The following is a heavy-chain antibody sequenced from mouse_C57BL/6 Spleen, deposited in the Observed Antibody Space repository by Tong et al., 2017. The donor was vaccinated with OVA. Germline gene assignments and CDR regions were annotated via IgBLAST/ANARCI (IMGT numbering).Heavy chain of an antibody. V-gene: IGHV5-4*01. J-gene: IGHJ2*01. Sequence: EVQLQESGGGLVKPGGSLKLSCAASGFTFSSYAMSWVRQTPEKRLEWVATISDGGSYTYYPDNVKGRFTISRDNAKNNLYLQMSHLKSEDTAMYYCARERAYYSYYFDYWGQGTTLTVSS. CDR2: ISDGGSYT. CDR1: GFTFSSYA. D-gene: IGHD2-12*01. CDR3: ARERAYYSYYFDY.